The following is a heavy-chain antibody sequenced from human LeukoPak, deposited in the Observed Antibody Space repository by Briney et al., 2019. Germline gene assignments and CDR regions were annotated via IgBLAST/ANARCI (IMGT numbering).Heavy chain of an antibody. J-gene: IGHJ4*02. CDR3: AREAHNLWFGESQTYYFDN. Sequence: SETLSLTCTVSGGSISSYYWSWIRQPPGKGLEWIGYIYYSGSTNYNPSLKSRVTISVDTSKNQFSLKLSSVTAADTAVYYCAREAHNLWFGESQTYYFDNWGQGTLVTVSA. V-gene: IGHV4-59*01. CDR2: IYYSGST. D-gene: IGHD3-10*01. CDR1: GGSISSYY.